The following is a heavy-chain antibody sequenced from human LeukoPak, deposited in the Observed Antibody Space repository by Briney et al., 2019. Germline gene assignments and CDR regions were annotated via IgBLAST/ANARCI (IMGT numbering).Heavy chain of an antibody. CDR1: GYTFTSYA. CDR2: INTNTGNP. CDR3: ARDRDGYCSSTSCYAIGEFDY. J-gene: IGHJ4*02. V-gene: IGHV7-4-1*02. D-gene: IGHD2-2*01. Sequence: ASVKVSCKASGYTFTSYAMNWVRQAPGQGLEWMGWINTNTGNPTYAQGFTGRFVFSLDTSVSTAYLQISSLKAEDTAVYYCARDRDGYCSSTSCYAIGEFDYWGQGTLVTVSS.